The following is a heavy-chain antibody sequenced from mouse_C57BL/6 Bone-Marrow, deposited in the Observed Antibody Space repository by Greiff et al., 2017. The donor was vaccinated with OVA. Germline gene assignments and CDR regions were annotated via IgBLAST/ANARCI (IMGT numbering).Heavy chain of an antibody. CDR1: GYAFSSYW. D-gene: IGHD3-2*02. CDR3: ARRLGGAWFAY. Sequence: QVQLKESGAELVKPGASVKISCKASGYAFSSYWMNWVKQRPGKGLEWIGQIYPGDGDTNYNGKFKGKATLTADKSSSTAYMQLSSLTSEDSAVYFCARRLGGAWFAYWGQGTLVTVSA. CDR2: IYPGDGDT. V-gene: IGHV1-80*01. J-gene: IGHJ3*01.